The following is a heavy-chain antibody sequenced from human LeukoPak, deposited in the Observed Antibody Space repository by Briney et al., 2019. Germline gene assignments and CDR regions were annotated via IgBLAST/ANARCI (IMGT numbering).Heavy chain of an antibody. Sequence: SETLSLTCTVSGVSLNNNNSYWAWIRQPPGKRLEWIGSVDYTGYTYNDPSLNNRLGISVDTSKSQFSLSLTSVTAADTALYYCAREQRLSSYYFDSWGQGTLVTVSS. V-gene: IGHV4-39*07. CDR3: AREQRLSSYYFDS. CDR1: GVSLNNNNSY. CDR2: VDYTGYT. D-gene: IGHD5-18*01. J-gene: IGHJ4*02.